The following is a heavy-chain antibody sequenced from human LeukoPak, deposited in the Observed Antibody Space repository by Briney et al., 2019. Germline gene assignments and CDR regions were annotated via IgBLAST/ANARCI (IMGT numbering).Heavy chain of an antibody. Sequence: PGGSLRLSCAASGFTFSDYAMSWVRQAPGKGLEWVSGISGSGGSTYYADSVKGRFTISRDNSKNTLYLQMNSLRAEDTAVYYCAKEGVVRGVKALGYWGQGTLVTVSS. CDR2: ISGSGGST. V-gene: IGHV3-23*01. CDR1: GFTFSDYA. J-gene: IGHJ4*02. CDR3: AKEGVVRGVKALGY. D-gene: IGHD3-10*01.